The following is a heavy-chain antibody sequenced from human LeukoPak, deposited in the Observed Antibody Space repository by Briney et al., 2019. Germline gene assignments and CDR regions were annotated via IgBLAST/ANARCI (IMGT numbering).Heavy chain of an antibody. D-gene: IGHD1-26*01. J-gene: IGHJ3*02. CDR2: IYPGDSDT. Sequence: GESLKISWKGSGYSLTSYWNGWVRQMPGKGLEWMGIIYPGDSDTRYCPSFQGQVTISADKSISTAYLRWSSLKASDTAMYYCASTSPVSGSYYVRAIDICGQGKMVTVSS. CDR3: ASTSPVSGSYYVRAIDI. CDR1: GYSLTSYW. V-gene: IGHV5-51*01.